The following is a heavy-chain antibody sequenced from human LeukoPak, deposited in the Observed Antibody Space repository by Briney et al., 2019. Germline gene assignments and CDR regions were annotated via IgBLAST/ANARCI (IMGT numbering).Heavy chain of an antibody. D-gene: IGHD3-3*01. CDR3: VRESVFGSRYYFDY. CDR2: IYNNRSP. Sequence: SETLSLTCTVSGASIRSHYWTWIRQTAGEGLEWIGRIYNNRSPDYNPSLKSRVTISVDTSKNQLSLKMTSVTVADTALYYCVRESVFGSRYYFDYWGHGILVTVSS. V-gene: IGHV4-4*07. J-gene: IGHJ4*01. CDR1: GASIRSHY.